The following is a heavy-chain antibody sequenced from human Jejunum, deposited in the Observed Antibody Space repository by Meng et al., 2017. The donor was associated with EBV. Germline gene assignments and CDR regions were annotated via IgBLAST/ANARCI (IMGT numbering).Heavy chain of an antibody. CDR1: GFSFIISDVG. CDR2: IFSNGDE. Sequence: KYVCSMLVNLRQTRTLRCTFSGFSFIISDVGVSWIRQPPGKALEWLSVIFSNGDERYSAYLEKRQFIIAENYTEQAVLILMSMLRVENATVYCGARVRHVKSWVALNFWGQGTLVTVSS. V-gene: IGHV2-5*01. D-gene: IGHD2-15*01. J-gene: IGHJ4*02. CDR3: GARVRHVKSWVALNF.